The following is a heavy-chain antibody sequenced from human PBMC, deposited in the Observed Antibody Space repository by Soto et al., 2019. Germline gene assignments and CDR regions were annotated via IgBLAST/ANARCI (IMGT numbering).Heavy chain of an antibody. J-gene: IGHJ3*02. V-gene: IGHV1-46*03. CDR3: ARAYYDFWSGYSMPYDAFDI. CDR2: INPSGGST. D-gene: IGHD3-3*01. Sequence: GASVKVSCKASGYTFTSYYMHWVRQAPGQGLEWMGIINPSGGSTSYAQKFQGRVTMTRDTSTSTVYMELSSLRSEDTAVYYCARAYYDFWSGYSMPYDAFDIWGQGTMVTVSS. CDR1: GYTFTSYY.